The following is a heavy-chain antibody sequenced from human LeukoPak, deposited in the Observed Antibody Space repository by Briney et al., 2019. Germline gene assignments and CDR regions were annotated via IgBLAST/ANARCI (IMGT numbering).Heavy chain of an antibody. V-gene: IGHV1-46*01. D-gene: IGHD5-24*01. CDR3: AGGGWLHKDWFDP. CDR2: INPNGGST. J-gene: IGHJ5*02. Sequence: ASVKVSCKASGYTFTSYYMHWVRQAPGQGLEWMGIINPNGGSTSYAQKSQGRVTMTRDTSTSTVYMELSSLRSEDTAVYYCAGGGWLHKDWFDPWGQGTLVTVSS. CDR1: GYTFTSYY.